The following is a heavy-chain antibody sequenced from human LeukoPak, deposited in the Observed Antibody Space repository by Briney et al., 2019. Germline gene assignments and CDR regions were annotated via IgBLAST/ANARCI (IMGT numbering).Heavy chain of an antibody. CDR3: ARSIVGAPYNWFDP. CDR2: ISSSGSTI. CDR1: GFTFSDYY. V-gene: IGHV3-11*01. D-gene: IGHD1-26*01. J-gene: IGHJ5*02. Sequence: GGSLRLSCAASGFTFSDYYMSWLRQAPGKGLEWVSYISSSGSTIYYADSVKGRFTISRENAKNSLYLQMNSLRAEDTAVYYCARSIVGAPYNWFDPWGQGTLVTVSS.